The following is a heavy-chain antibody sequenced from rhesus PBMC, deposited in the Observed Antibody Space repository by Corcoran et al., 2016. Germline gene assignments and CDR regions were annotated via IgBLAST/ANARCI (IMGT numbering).Heavy chain of an antibody. V-gene: IGHV4-73*01. CDR3: ARDSSGYCSGGVCYGFDY. J-gene: IGHJ4*01. Sequence: QVQLQQWGEGLVKPSETLSLTCAVYGGSISGYYYWSWIRQPPGKGLECIGYIYGNSASTNYNPSPKNRVNISKYTSKNQFSLKLSSVTAADTAVYYCARDSSGYCSGGVCYGFDYWGQGVLVTVSS. D-gene: IGHD2-8*01. CDR1: GGSISGYYY. CDR2: IYGNSAST.